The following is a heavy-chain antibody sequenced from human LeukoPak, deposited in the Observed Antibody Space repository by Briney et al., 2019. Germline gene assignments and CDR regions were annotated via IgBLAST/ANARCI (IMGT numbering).Heavy chain of an antibody. CDR1: GGSISSYY. D-gene: IGHD6-13*01. V-gene: IGHV4-59*01. J-gene: IGHJ3*02. CDR3: ARQQQLRYGGAFDI. Sequence: SETLFLTCTVSGGSISSYYWSWIRQPPGKGLEWIGYIYYSGSTNYNPSLKSRVTISVDTSKNQFSLKLSSVTAADTAVYYCARQQQLRYGGAFDIWGQGTMVTVSS. CDR2: IYYSGST.